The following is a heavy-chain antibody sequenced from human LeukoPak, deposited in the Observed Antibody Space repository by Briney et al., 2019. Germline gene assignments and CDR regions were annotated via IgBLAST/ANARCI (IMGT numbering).Heavy chain of an antibody. Sequence: GGSLRLSCAASGFTFSSHSMNWVRQAPGKGLEWVSSISSSSSYIYYADSVKGRFTISRDNAKNSLYLQMNSLRAEDTAVYYCSRGSSGYYYLGGYYFDYWGQGTLVTASS. V-gene: IGHV3-21*01. CDR2: ISSSSSYI. J-gene: IGHJ4*02. CDR1: GFTFSSHS. D-gene: IGHD3-22*01. CDR3: SRGSSGYYYLGGYYFDY.